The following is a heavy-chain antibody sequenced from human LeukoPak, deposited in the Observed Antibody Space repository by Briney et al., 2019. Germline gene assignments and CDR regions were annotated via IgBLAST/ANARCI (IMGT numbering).Heavy chain of an antibody. V-gene: IGHV4-59*08. J-gene: IGHJ4*02. CDR2: IYYSGST. CDR3: ARQTLGALYFDS. CDR1: GGSISSYY. Sequence: KPSETLSVSCTVSGGSISSYYWNWIRQPPGGGLDWIGYIYYSGSTNYNPSLKSRVTISVDTSKKQFSLKLTSVTAADTAMYYCARQTLGALYFDSWGQGALVIVSS. D-gene: IGHD3-10*01.